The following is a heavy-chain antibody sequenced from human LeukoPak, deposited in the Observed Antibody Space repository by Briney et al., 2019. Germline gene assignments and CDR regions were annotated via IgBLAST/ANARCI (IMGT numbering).Heavy chain of an antibody. J-gene: IGHJ1*01. D-gene: IGHD6-13*01. CDR2: IIPIFGTA. V-gene: IGHV1-69*01. CDR1: GGTFSSYA. Sequence: SVKVSCKASGGTFSSYAISWVRQAPGQGLEWMGGIIPIFGTANYAQKFQGRVTITADESTSTAYMELSSLRSEDTAVYYCARAQGIAAAGPPRDYFQHWGQGTLVTVSS. CDR3: ARAQGIAAAGPPRDYFQH.